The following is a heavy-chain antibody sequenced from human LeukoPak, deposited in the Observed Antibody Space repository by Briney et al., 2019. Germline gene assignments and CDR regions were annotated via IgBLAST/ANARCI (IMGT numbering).Heavy chain of an antibody. V-gene: IGHV1-2*02. J-gene: IGHJ4*02. CDR1: GYTFTGYY. D-gene: IGHD7-27*01. CDR3: ARGYWGSWYFDY. CDR2: INPNSGGT. Sequence: AASVKVSCKASGYTFTGYYMHWVRQALGQGLEWMGWINPNSGGTNYAQKFQGRVTMTRDTSISTAYMELSRLRSDDTAVYYCARGYWGSWYFDYWGQGTLVTVSS.